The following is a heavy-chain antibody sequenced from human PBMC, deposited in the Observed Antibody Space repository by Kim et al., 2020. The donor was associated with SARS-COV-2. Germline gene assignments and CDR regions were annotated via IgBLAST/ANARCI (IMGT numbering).Heavy chain of an antibody. D-gene: IGHD2-15*01. V-gene: IGHV3-21*01. Sequence: GGSLRLSCAASGFTFSSYHMNWVRQAPGKGLEWVSSVSTSSNYIYYTDSLKGRFTISRDNAKNSLYLQMNSLRAEDTAVYYCARAWVVAAKGVTTSTRVYAFDIWGQGTMVTVSS. CDR3: ARAWVVAAKGVTTSTRVYAFDI. CDR1: GFTFSSYH. J-gene: IGHJ3*02. CDR2: VSTSSNYI.